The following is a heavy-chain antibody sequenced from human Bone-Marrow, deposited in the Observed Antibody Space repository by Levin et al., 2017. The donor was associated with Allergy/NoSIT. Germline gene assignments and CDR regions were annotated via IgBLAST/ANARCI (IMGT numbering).Heavy chain of an antibody. CDR1: GYTFPVYW. D-gene: IGHD3-16*01. V-gene: IGHV5-51*01. CDR3: VRRLFSSWDHYFDY. Sequence: KVSCKGSGYTFPVYWIGWVRQLPGKGFEWMGIIHPGDSNIRYSPTFQGQVTISADKSTSTAYLRWTSLKASDTAMYYCVRRLFSSWDHYFDYWGQGTQVTVSS. J-gene: IGHJ4*02. CDR2: IHPGDSNI.